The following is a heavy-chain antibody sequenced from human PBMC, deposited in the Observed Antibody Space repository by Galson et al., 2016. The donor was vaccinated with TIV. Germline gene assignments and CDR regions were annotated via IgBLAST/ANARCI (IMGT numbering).Heavy chain of an antibody. CDR2: IYARGSDI. CDR3: ARAPGYAVYSYGYFDY. Sequence: QSGAEVKKPGESLKISCKASGYSLTSYWIAWVRQVPGEGREWLGIIYARGSDIKYSPSFQGQVTISADESVSTAYLQWNSLKASDTAMYYGARAPGYAVYSYGYFDYWGQGTLVTVSS. V-gene: IGHV5-51*03. J-gene: IGHJ4*02. CDR1: GYSLTSYW. D-gene: IGHD5-18*01.